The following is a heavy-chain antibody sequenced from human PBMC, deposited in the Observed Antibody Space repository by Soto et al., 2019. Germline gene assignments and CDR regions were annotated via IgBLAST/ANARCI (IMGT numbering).Heavy chain of an antibody. J-gene: IGHJ5*02. CDR1: GGSISISNW. V-gene: IGHV4-4*02. Sequence: QVQLQESGPGLVKPSGTLSLTCAVSGGSISISNWWSWVRQPPGKGLEWIGEIFHRGDTNYNPSLRSPVTISVDRSKYQFSLKLTSVSGADTAMYYCARGTTTMAPKNWFDPWGQGILVTVSS. D-gene: IGHD5-18*01. CDR3: ARGTTTMAPKNWFDP. CDR2: IFHRGDT.